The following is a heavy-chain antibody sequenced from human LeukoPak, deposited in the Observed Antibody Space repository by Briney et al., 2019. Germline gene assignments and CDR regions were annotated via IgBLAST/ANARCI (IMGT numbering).Heavy chain of an antibody. CDR2: IYHSGST. Sequence: SETLSLTCTVSGGSISSTTYYWGWIRQPPGKGLEWIGSIYHSGSTYYNPSLKSRVTISVDTSKNQFSLKLSSVTAADTAVYYCARGGYCTNGVCYHYWGQGTLVTVSS. J-gene: IGHJ4*02. CDR3: ARGGYCTNGVCYHY. D-gene: IGHD2-8*01. V-gene: IGHV4-39*07. CDR1: GGSISSTTYY.